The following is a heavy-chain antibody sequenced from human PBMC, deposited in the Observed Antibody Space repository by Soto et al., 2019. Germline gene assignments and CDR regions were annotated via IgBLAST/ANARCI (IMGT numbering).Heavy chain of an antibody. CDR2: INPNSGGT. J-gene: IGHJ4*02. V-gene: IGHV1-2*02. CDR3: ARDSSSGWYLFDY. CDR1: GYTFTGYY. Sequence: CKASGYTFTGYYMHWVRQAPGQGLEWMGWINPNSGGTNYAQKFQGRVTITADESTSTAYMELSSLRSEDTAVYYCARDSSSGWYLFDYWGQGTLVTVSS. D-gene: IGHD6-19*01.